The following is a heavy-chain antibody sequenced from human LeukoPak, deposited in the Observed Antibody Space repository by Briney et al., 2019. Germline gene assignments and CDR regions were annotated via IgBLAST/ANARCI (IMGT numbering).Heavy chain of an antibody. CDR2: IIPILGIA. Sequence: ASVKVSCKASGGTFSSYAISWVRQAPGQGLEWMGRIIPILGIANYAQKFQGRVTITADKSTSTAYMELSSLRSEDTAVYYCARVKGYSYGPPEGYGMDVWGQGTTVTVSS. CDR1: GGTFSSYA. V-gene: IGHV1-69*04. CDR3: ARVKGYSYGPPEGYGMDV. J-gene: IGHJ6*02. D-gene: IGHD5-18*01.